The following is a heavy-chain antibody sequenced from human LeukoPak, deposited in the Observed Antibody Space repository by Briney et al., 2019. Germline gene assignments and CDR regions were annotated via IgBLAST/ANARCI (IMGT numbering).Heavy chain of an antibody. J-gene: IGHJ6*03. CDR2: INHSGST. CDR1: GGSFSGYY. Sequence: SETLSLTCAVYGGSFSGYYWSWIRQPPGKGLEWIGEINHSGSTNYNPSLKSRVTISVDTSKNQFSLKLSSVTAADTAVYYCARSDFGVVINYYYYYMDVWGKGTRSPSP. CDR3: ARSDFGVVINYYYYYMDV. D-gene: IGHD3-3*01. V-gene: IGHV4-34*01.